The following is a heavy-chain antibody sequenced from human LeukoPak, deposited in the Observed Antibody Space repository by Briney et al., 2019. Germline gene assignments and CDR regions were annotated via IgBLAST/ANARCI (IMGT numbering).Heavy chain of an antibody. J-gene: IGHJ5*02. CDR1: GYTFTGYY. CDR2: INPNSGGT. D-gene: IGHD2-21*01. Sequence: EASVKVSCKASGYTFTGYYMHWVRQAPGQGLEWMGWINPNSGGTNYAQKFQGWVTMTRDTSIGTAYMELSRLRSDDTAVYYCARALTRDDPPGWFDPWGQGTLVTVSS. V-gene: IGHV1-2*04. CDR3: ARALTRDDPPGWFDP.